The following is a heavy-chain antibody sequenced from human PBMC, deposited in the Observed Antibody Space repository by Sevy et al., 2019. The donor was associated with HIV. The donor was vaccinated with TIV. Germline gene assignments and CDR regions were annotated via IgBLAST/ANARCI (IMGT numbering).Heavy chain of an antibody. V-gene: IGHV3-7*03. CDR1: GFTFSSYW. CDR3: ARDCSSTSCLWGMDV. D-gene: IGHD2-2*01. CDR2: IKLDGSEK. J-gene: IGHJ6*02. Sequence: GGSLRLSCAASGFTFSSYWMSWVRQAPGKGLEWVANIKLDGSEKYYVDSVKGRFTISRDNAQNSLYLQMNSLRAEDTAVYYCARDCSSTSCLWGMDVWGQGTTVTVSS.